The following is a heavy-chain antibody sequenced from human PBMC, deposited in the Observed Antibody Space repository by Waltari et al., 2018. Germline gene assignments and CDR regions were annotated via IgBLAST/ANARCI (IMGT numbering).Heavy chain of an antibody. V-gene: IGHV3-21*01. CDR3: ARDRGYSSSWGLFDY. J-gene: IGHJ4*02. CDR2: ISSSSSYI. CDR1: GFTFSSYS. Sequence: EVQLVESGGGLVKPGGSLRLSCAASGFTFSSYSMNWVRQAPGKGLEWVSSISSSSSYISYADSVKGRFTISRDNAKNSLYLQMNSLRAEDTAVYYCARDRGYSSSWGLFDYWGQGTLVTVSS. D-gene: IGHD6-13*01.